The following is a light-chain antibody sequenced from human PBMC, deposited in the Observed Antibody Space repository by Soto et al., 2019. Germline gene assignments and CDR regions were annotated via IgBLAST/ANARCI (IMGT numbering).Light chain of an antibody. J-gene: IGKJ5*01. V-gene: IGKV1-39*01. CDR3: QQSFMDPIT. Sequence: DIQMTQSPSSLPASVGNRVTITCRASQSISSYLNWYQKKPGKAPSLLIYDASRLQSGVPSRFSGSGGGTDFTLSISSVQPEDFATYFCQQSFMDPITFGQGTRLEIK. CDR2: DAS. CDR1: QSISSY.